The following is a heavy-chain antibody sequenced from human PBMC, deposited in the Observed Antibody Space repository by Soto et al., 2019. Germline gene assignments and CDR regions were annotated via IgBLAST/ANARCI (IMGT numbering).Heavy chain of an antibody. CDR3: ARLGGYVSVGYYYLWDS. Sequence: QLQLQESGPGLVKPSETLSLTCRVSDGSMTSDSSYWGWIRQPPGKGPEWIGVINHSGSTYHNLSLKGRVTMSVDASSNQFALKLTSMTAADPAVYYCARLGGYVSVGYYYLWDSWGQGTLVTVSS. CDR1: DGSMTSDSSY. J-gene: IGHJ4*02. CDR2: INHSGST. V-gene: IGHV4-39*01. D-gene: IGHD3-22*01.